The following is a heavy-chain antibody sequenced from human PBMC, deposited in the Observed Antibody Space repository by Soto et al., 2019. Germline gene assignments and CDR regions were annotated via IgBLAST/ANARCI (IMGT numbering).Heavy chain of an antibody. J-gene: IGHJ4*02. CDR1: GFIFRSYW. V-gene: IGHV3-7*01. CDR3: ARDGVAAGLYLDN. Sequence: EVQLVESGGCLVQPGGSLRLSCAASGFIFRSYWMSWVRQAPGKGLEWVANINQDGSEKYYVDSVRGRFIISRDNAENSLYLQMNSLRAEDTALYYCARDGVAAGLYLDNWGQGTLVTVSS. CDR2: INQDGSEK. D-gene: IGHD2-15*01.